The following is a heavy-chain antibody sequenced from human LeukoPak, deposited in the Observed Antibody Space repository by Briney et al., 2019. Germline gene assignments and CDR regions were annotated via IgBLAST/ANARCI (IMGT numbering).Heavy chain of an antibody. V-gene: IGHV3-48*04. CDR1: GFKFTSYS. Sequence: PGGPLRLSCAASGFKFTSYSMNWVRQAPGKGLEWISYISSSGSPIYYADSVKGRFTISRDNAKKSSDLQMTNLTAEDTAVYFCARGSRFDYWGQGAPVTVSS. J-gene: IGHJ4*02. CDR3: ARGSRFDY. CDR2: ISSSGSPI.